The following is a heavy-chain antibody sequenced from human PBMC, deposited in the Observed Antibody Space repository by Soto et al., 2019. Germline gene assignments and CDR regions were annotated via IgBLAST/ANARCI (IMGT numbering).Heavy chain of an antibody. Sequence: EVQLVESGGGLVQPGGSLRLSCAASGFTFNSYWMSWVRQAPGKGLEWVANIKQDGSAINYLDSLRGRFTISRDNGKNSLYLQMNSLRAEDAAVYYCATGRPRSNWVYFDYWVQGILVAVSS. CDR2: IKQDGSAI. CDR1: GFTFNSYW. J-gene: IGHJ4*02. D-gene: IGHD4-4*01. V-gene: IGHV3-7*01. CDR3: ATGRPRSNWVYFDY.